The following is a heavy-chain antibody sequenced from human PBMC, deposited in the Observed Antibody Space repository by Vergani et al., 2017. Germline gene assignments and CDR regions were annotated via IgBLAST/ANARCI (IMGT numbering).Heavy chain of an antibody. Sequence: QVQLQESGPGLVKPSQTLSLTCTVSGGSISSGDYYWSWIRQPPGKGLEWIGYIYYSGSTYYNPSLKSRVTISVDTSKNQFSLKLSSVTAADTAVYYCARDQFRRWDSGSYCRLYYYYYYGMDVWGQGITVTVSS. CDR2: IYYSGST. D-gene: IGHD3-10*01. V-gene: IGHV4-30-4*08. CDR1: GGSISSGDYY. J-gene: IGHJ6*02. CDR3: ARDQFRRWDSGSYCRLYYYYYYGMDV.